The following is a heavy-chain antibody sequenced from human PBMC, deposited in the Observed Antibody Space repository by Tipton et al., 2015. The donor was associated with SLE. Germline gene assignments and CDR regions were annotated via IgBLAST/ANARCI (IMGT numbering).Heavy chain of an antibody. J-gene: IGHJ4*02. Sequence: TLSLTCTVSGGSISSTTWWIWVRQPPGKGLEWIGEIYHTGSTNYNPSLKSRVTISIDKSHSQVSLNLSSVTAADTAVYYCARGKTAAAIVYWGQGTLVSVPS. CDR3: ARGKTAAAIVY. V-gene: IGHV4-4*02. CDR1: GGSISSTTW. D-gene: IGHD6-13*01. CDR2: IYHTGST.